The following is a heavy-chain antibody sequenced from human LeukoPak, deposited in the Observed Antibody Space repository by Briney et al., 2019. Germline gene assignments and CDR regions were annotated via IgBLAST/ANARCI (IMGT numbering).Heavy chain of an antibody. CDR2: ITSSSSYI. CDR3: AGVRHDYDSSGYYYGSDY. J-gene: IGHJ4*02. CDR1: GFTFSSYS. D-gene: IGHD3-22*01. Sequence: PGGSLRLSCAASGFTFSSYSINWVHQPPGKGLEWVSSITSSSSYIYYADSVKGRFTISRDNAKNSLYLQMNSLRAEDTAVYYCAGVRHDYDSSGYYYGSDYWGQGTLVTVSS. V-gene: IGHV3-21*01.